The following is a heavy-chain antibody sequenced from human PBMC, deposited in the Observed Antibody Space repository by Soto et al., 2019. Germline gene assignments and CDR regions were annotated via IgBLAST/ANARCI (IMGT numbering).Heavy chain of an antibody. CDR1: GFTFSDYA. V-gene: IGHV3-23*01. D-gene: IGHD1-1*01. Sequence: PGGSLRLSCAASGFTFSDYAMSWVRQAPGKGLEWVSGLSDSGDDTYHADSVKGRFTISSDNSKNTLYLQMNGLRVEDTAVYYCARKRLERPCGFDYWGPGTLLTVSS. CDR2: LSDSGDDT. J-gene: IGHJ4*02. CDR3: ARKRLERPCGFDY.